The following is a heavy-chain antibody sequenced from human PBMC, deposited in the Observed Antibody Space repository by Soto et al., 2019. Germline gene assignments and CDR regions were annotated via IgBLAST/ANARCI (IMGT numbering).Heavy chain of an antibody. Sequence: SETLSLTCTVSGGSISSYYWSWIRQPAGKGLEWIGRIYTSGSTNYNPSLKSRVTMSVDTSKNQFSLKLSSVTAADTAVYYCARGSLCYYGSGRTRFDPWGQVTQVCVSS. CDR1: GGSISSYY. CDR3: ARGSLCYYGSGRTRFDP. D-gene: IGHD3-10*01. CDR2: IYTSGST. V-gene: IGHV4-4*07. J-gene: IGHJ5*02.